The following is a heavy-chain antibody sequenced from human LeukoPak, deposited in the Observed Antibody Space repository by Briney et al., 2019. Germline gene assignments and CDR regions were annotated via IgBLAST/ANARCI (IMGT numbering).Heavy chain of an antibody. J-gene: IGHJ4*02. Sequence: GGSLRLSCAASGFTFSSYSMNWVRQAPGKGLVWVSRINSDGSSTSYADSVKGRFTISRDNAKNTLYLQMNSLRAEDTAVYYCARDLEDTDTWGYWGQGTLVTVSS. CDR2: INSDGSST. D-gene: IGHD5-18*01. CDR3: ARDLEDTDTWGY. V-gene: IGHV3-74*01. CDR1: GFTFSSYS.